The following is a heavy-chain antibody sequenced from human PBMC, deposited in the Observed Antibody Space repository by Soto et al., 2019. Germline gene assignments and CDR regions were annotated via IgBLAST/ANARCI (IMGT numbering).Heavy chain of an antibody. CDR1: GFTFSSYA. Sequence: EVQLLESGGGLVQPGGSLRLSCAASGFTFSSYAMSWVRQAPGKGLEWVSTITGSGGSTYYADSVKGRFTISRDNSKNTVYLQMNSLGAEDTAMYYCAKRDQKVVINYYYDGMDVWGQGTTVTVSS. D-gene: IGHD2-15*01. CDR3: AKRDQKVVINYYYDGMDV. V-gene: IGHV3-23*01. CDR2: ITGSGGST. J-gene: IGHJ6*02.